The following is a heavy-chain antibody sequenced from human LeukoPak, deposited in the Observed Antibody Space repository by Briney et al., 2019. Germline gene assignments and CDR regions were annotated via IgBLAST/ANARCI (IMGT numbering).Heavy chain of an antibody. Sequence: PSGTLSLTCTVSGGSISKYYWSWIRQPPGKGLEWIGYISYTGSTNYNPSLKARVTISLDTSKNQFSLKLSSVTAADTAVYYCARAIEYSSGWTKAFDYWGQGTLVTVSS. D-gene: IGHD6-19*01. V-gene: IGHV4-59*08. CDR2: ISYTGST. CDR3: ARAIEYSSGWTKAFDY. CDR1: GGSISKYY. J-gene: IGHJ4*02.